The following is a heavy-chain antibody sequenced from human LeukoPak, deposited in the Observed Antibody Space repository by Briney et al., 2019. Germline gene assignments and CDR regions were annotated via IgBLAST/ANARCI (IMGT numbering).Heavy chain of an antibody. D-gene: IGHD1-1*01. J-gene: IGHJ3*02. CDR1: TYTFTSYY. CDR2: INPSGGST. CDR3: ARVGRRPYDAFDI. V-gene: IGHV1-46*01. Sequence: RASVKVSCKASTYTFTSYYMHWVRQAPGQGLEWMGIINPSGGSTSYAQKFQGRVTMTWDTSTSAVYMELSSLRSEDTAVYYCARVGRRPYDAFDIWGQGTMVTVSS.